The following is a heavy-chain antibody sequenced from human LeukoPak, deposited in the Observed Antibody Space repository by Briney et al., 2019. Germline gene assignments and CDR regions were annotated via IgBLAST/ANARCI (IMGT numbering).Heavy chain of an antibody. CDR3: ARRRRNCSSTSCYFWFDP. CDR2: ISAYNGNT. Sequence: ASVKVSCKASGYTFTSYGISWVRQAPGQGLEWMGWISAYNGNTNYAQKLQGRVTMTTDTSTSTAYMELRSLRSDDTAVYYCARRRRNCSSTSCYFWFDPWGQGTLVTVCS. V-gene: IGHV1-18*04. CDR1: GYTFTSYG. D-gene: IGHD2-2*01. J-gene: IGHJ5*02.